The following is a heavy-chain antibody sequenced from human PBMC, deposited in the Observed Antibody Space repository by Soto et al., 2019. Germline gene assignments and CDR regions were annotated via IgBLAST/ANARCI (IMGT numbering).Heavy chain of an antibody. D-gene: IGHD3-10*01. J-gene: IGHJ4*02. Sequence: PGGSLRLSCAASGFTFSSHAMSWVRQAPGRGLEWVSGISGSGGGDSTYYADSVKGRFTISRDNSKNKQYLQMKRLRAGDRAVFFCASRIYYVSGYYFWSYFDYWSRGPLVTVS. CDR3: ASRIYYVSGYYFWSYFDY. V-gene: IGHV3-23*01. CDR2: ISGSGGGDST. CDR1: GFTFSSHA.